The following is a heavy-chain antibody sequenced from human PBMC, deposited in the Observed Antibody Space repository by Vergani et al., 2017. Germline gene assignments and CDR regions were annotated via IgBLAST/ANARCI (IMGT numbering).Heavy chain of an antibody. CDR2: ISSSGSTI. J-gene: IGHJ5*02. D-gene: IGHD6-13*01. Sequence: EVQLVESGGGLVKPGGSLRLSCAASGFTFSSYSMNWVRQAPGKGLEWVSYISSSGSTIYYADSVKGRFTISRDNSKNTLYLQMNSLRAEDTAVYYCATWRYSSSSWGQGTLVTVSS. CDR3: ATWRYSSSS. V-gene: IGHV3-48*01. CDR1: GFTFSSYS.